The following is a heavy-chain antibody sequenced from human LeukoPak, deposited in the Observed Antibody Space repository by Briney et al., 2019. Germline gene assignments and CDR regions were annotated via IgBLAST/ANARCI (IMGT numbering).Heavy chain of an antibody. CDR1: GFTFSSYG. D-gene: IGHD2-15*01. CDR2: ISYDGSNK. Sequence: GRSLRLSCAASGFTFSSYGMHWVRQAPGKGLEWVAVISYDGSNKYYADSVKGRFTISRDNSKNTLYLQMNSLRAEDTAVYYCAKLGYCSGGSCSPFDSWGQGTLVIVSS. CDR3: AKLGYCSGGSCSPFDS. J-gene: IGHJ4*02. V-gene: IGHV3-30*18.